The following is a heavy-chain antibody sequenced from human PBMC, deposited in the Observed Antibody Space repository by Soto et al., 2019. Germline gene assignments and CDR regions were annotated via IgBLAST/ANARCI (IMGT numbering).Heavy chain of an antibody. J-gene: IGHJ4*01. CDR1: GFTIIAHA. CDR3: KTEYVIPFRSRHY. CDR2: ISNNGGSV. Sequence: VGSTRHYWTVSGFTIIAHATHYVIKAKGRGLEYVSAISNNGGSVYYADSVKGRFTISRDNSKNTLYLQMGSLRTEDIAFYKQKTEYVIPFRSRHY. D-gene: IGHD3-16*02. V-gene: IGHV3-64*02.